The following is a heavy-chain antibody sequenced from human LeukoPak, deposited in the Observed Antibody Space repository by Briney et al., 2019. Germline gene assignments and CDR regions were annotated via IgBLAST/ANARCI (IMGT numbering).Heavy chain of an antibody. CDR3: AKDYHSSGTYHDY. CDR1: GFTVSTYA. CDR2: TNRSGGRT. Sequence: QSGGSLRLSCAASGFTVSTYAMSWVRQAPGKGLEWVSGTNRSGGRTYNADSVKGRFTISSDDSKNMLYLQMNNLRAEDTAVYYCAKDYHSSGTYHDYWGQGTLVTVSS. V-gene: IGHV3-23*01. D-gene: IGHD3-10*01. J-gene: IGHJ4*02.